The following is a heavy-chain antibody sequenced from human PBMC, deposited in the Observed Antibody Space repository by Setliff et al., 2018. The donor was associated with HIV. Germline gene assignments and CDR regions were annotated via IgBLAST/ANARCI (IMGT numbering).Heavy chain of an antibody. V-gene: IGHV1-2*02. D-gene: IGHD1-26*01. CDR2: INPNSGGT. J-gene: IGHJ4*02. Sequence: ASVKVSCKASGYTFTGYYMHWVRQAPGQGLEWMGWINPNSGGTNYAQKFQGRVTMTRDTSISTAYMELSRLRSDDTAVYYCARGPPSGSYYFTPPGYWGQGTLVTVSS. CDR3: ARGPPSGSYYFTPPGY. CDR1: GYTFTGYY.